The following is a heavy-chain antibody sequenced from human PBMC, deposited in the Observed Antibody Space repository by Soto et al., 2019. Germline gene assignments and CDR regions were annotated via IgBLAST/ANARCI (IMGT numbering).Heavy chain of an antibody. D-gene: IGHD6-6*01. CDR3: AREGSEYSSSPYYFDY. Sequence: QVQLQESGPGLVKPSQTLSLTCTVSGGSISSGGYYWSWIRQPPGKGLEWIGYIYYSGSTYYNPSLKSRVTISVDTSKNQFSLKLSSVTAADTAVYYCAREGSEYSSSPYYFDYWGQGTLVTVSS. CDR1: GGSISSGGYY. CDR2: IYYSGST. J-gene: IGHJ4*02. V-gene: IGHV4-31*03.